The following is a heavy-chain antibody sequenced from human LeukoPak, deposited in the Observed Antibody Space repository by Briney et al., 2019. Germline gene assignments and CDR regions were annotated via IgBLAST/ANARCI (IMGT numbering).Heavy chain of an antibody. V-gene: IGHV4-59*01. CDR1: GGSISSYY. CDR2: IYYSGST. D-gene: IGHD2-21*01. Sequence: PSETLSLTCTVSGGSISSYYWRWVRQPPGKGLEWIGYIYYSGSTNYNPSLKSRVTISVDTSKNQFSLKLSSVTAADTAVYYCARGVGGDRIVGAFDIWGQGTMVTVSS. CDR3: ARGVGGDRIVGAFDI. J-gene: IGHJ3*02.